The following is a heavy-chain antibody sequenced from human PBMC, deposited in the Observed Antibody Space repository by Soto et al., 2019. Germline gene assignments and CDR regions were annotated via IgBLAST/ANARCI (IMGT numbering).Heavy chain of an antibody. CDR1: GGSISSYY. Sequence: PSETLSLTCTVSGGSISSYYWSWIRQPPGKGLEWIGYIYYSGSTNYNPSLKSRVTISVDTSKNQFSLKLSSVTAADTAVYYCAKMVRVPPFTGWFDPWGQGTLVTVSS. CDR3: AKMVRVPPFTGWFDP. J-gene: IGHJ5*02. D-gene: IGHD3-10*01. V-gene: IGHV4-59*08. CDR2: IYYSGST.